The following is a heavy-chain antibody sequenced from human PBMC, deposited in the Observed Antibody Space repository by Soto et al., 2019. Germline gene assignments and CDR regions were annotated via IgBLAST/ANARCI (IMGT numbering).Heavy chain of an antibody. CDR3: ARGDRGRESDP. CDR2: INHSGST. J-gene: IGHJ5*02. V-gene: IGHV4-34*01. CDR1: GGSFSGYY. Sequence: QVQLQQWGAGLLKPSETLSLTCAVYGGSFSGYYWSWIRQPPGKGLEWIGEINHSGSTNYNPSLKSRVTISVDTSKKQFSLKLSSVTAADTAVYYCARGDRGRESDPWGQGTLVTDSS.